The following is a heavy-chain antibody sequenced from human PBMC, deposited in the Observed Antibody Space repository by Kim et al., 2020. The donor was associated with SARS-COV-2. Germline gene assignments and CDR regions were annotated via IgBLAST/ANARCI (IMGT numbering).Heavy chain of an antibody. J-gene: IGHJ4*02. V-gene: IGHV3-23*01. D-gene: IGHD3-22*01. Sequence: GGSLRLSCAASGFTFSSYAMSWVRQAPGKGLEWVSAVSGSGGSTYYADSVKGRFTISRDNSKNTLYLQMNSLRAEDTAVYYCASGRVTMIAPRNLDYWGQGTLVTVSS. CDR2: VSGSGGST. CDR3: ASGRVTMIAPRNLDY. CDR1: GFTFSSYA.